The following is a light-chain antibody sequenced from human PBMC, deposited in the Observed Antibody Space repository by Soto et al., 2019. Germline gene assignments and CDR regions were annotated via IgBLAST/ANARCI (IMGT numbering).Light chain of an antibody. CDR2: GAS. V-gene: IGKV3-15*01. Sequence: EIVMTQSPATLSVSPGERATLSCRASQSVSSNLAWYQQKPGQAPRLLIYGASTRATGIPARFSGSGSGTEFTLTISSLQSEDFAVYSCQQYNNWPPWTLGHGTKVEIK. J-gene: IGKJ1*01. CDR3: QQYNNWPPWT. CDR1: QSVSSN.